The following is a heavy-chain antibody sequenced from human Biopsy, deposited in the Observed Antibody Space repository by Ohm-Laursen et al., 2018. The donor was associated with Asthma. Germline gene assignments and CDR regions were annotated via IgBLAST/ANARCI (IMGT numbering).Heavy chain of an antibody. CDR3: ARKAGSCISRTCYSLDF. CDR1: GGTFNTYV. Sequence: ASVKVSCKSLGGTFNTYVIGWVRQAPGQGIEWMGGINSVFGTTTYPQKFQDRVTITADDSTSTVYMELSSLRSEDAAVYYCARKAGSCISRTCYSLDFWGQGTLVTVSS. V-gene: IGHV1-69*13. J-gene: IGHJ4*02. CDR2: INSVFGTT. D-gene: IGHD2-2*01.